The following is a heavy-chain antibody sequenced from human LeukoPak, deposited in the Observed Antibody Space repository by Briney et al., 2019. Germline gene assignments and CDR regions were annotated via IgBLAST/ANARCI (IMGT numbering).Heavy chain of an antibody. V-gene: IGHV3-23*01. CDR1: GFTFSSYG. CDR2: ISGSGGST. CDR3: AKDYGSGDFRPTGFDP. J-gene: IGHJ5*02. D-gene: IGHD3-10*01. Sequence: GGTLRLSCAASGFTFSSYGMSWVRQAPGKGLEWVSAISGSGGSTYYADSVKGRFTISRDNSKNTLYLQMNSLRAEDTAVYYCAKDYGSGDFRPTGFDPWGQGTLVTVSS.